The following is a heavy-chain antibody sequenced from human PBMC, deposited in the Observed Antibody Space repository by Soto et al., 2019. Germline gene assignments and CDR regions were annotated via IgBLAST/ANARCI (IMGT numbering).Heavy chain of an antibody. CDR1: GFTFSGYA. D-gene: IGHD6-13*01. Sequence: GGSLRLCCAASGFTFSGYAMSWVRQAPGKGREWVSAISGSGGSTYYADSVKGRFTISRDNSKNTLYLQMNSLRAEDTAVYYCAKVLSAPDFPRCYHGMDVWGQWTTVTVSS. J-gene: IGHJ6*02. V-gene: IGHV3-23*01. CDR2: ISGSGGST. CDR3: AKVLSAPDFPRCYHGMDV.